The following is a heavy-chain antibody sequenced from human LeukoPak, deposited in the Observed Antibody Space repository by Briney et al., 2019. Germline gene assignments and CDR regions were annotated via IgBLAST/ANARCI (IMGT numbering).Heavy chain of an antibody. D-gene: IGHD6-13*01. CDR3: ARQGYSSSRDF. V-gene: IGHV5-51*01. CDR2: IYPDDSDT. CDR1: EYSFTRDW. Sequence: GESLKISCKGSEYSFTRDWIGWVREMPGKGLEWMGIIYPDDSDTRYSPSFQGQVTISADKSINTAYLQWSSLKASDTAIYYCARQGYSSSRDFWGKGTLVTVSS. J-gene: IGHJ4*02.